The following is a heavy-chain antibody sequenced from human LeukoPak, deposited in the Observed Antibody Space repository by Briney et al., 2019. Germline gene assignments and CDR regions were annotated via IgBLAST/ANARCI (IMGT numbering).Heavy chain of an antibody. Sequence: ASVKVSCKASGYTFTGYYMHWVRQAPGQGLEWMGWINPNSGGTNYAQKFQGRVTMTRDTSISTAYMELSRLRSGDTAVYYCARDRVTSFGVVFYGMDVWGQGTTVTVSS. J-gene: IGHJ6*02. V-gene: IGHV1-2*02. D-gene: IGHD3-3*01. CDR1: GYTFTGYY. CDR3: ARDRVTSFGVVFYGMDV. CDR2: INPNSGGT.